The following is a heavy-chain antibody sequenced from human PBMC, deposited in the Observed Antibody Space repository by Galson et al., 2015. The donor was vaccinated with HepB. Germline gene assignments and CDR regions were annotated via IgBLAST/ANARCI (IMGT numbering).Heavy chain of an antibody. CDR1: GFSLSTSGMR. CDR2: IDWGDDK. J-gene: IGHJ4*02. V-gene: IGHV2-70*04. CDR3: ARIVPRGSSWYYDY. Sequence: PALVKPTQTLTLTCTFSGFSLSTSGMRVSWIRRPPGKALEWLARIDWGDDKFYTTPLKTRLTISKDTSKNPVVLTMTNLDPVDTATYFCARIVPRGSSWYYDYWGQGILVTVSS. D-gene: IGHD6-13*01.